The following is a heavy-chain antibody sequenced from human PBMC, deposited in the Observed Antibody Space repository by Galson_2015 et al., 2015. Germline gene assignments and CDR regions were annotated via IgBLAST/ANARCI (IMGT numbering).Heavy chain of an antibody. J-gene: IGHJ6*02. Sequence: LRLSCAASGFTFSSYDMHWVRQATGKGLEWVSAIGIAGDTYYPGSVKGRFTISRENAKKSLYLQMNSLRAGDTAVYYCARVQPLVELERAGNSYYNGMDVWGQGTTVIVSS. D-gene: IGHD1-1*01. CDR3: ARVQPLVELERAGNSYYNGMDV. V-gene: IGHV3-13*01. CDR1: GFTFSSYD. CDR2: IGIAGDT.